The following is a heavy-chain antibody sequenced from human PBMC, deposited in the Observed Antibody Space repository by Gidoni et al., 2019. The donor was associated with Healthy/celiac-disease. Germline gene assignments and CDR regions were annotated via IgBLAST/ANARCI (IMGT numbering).Heavy chain of an antibody. D-gene: IGHD3-10*01. CDR3: AKDWLIWFGELLGVPGY. Sequence: QVQLVEPGGGVVQPGRSLRLSCAASGFTFSSYGMHWVRQAPGKGLVWVAVKSYDGSNKYYADSVKGRFTISRDNSKNTLYLQMNSLRAEDTAVYYCAKDWLIWFGELLGVPGYWGQGTLVTVSS. J-gene: IGHJ4*02. CDR1: GFTFSSYG. CDR2: KSYDGSNK. V-gene: IGHV3-30*18.